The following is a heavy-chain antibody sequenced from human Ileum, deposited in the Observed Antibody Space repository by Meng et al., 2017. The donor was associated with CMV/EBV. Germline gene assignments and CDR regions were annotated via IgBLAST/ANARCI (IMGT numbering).Heavy chain of an antibody. D-gene: IGHD6-19*01. CDR2: IYSGGTT. CDR3: ERSSGWYAFDM. CDR1: GLTVSSNY. V-gene: IGHV3-53*01. Sequence: GRSLRLSCAVSGLTVSSNYMSWVRQAPGKGLEWVSVIYSGGTTGYADSVRGRFTISRDKSKNMLYLQMNSLRVEDTAVYYCERSSGWYAFDMWGQGTTVTVSS. J-gene: IGHJ3*02.